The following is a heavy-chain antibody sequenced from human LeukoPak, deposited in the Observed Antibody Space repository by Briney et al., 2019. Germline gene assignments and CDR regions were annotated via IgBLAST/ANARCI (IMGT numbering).Heavy chain of an antibody. D-gene: IGHD2-15*01. Sequence: PSETLSLTCAVYGVSFSGYYWCWIRQPQGKGLEWIGEINHSGSTNYNPSLKSRVTISVDTSKNQFSLKLSSVTAADTAVYYCARGLSAIVYWGQGTLVTVSS. J-gene: IGHJ4*02. CDR2: INHSGST. CDR3: ARGLSAIVY. CDR1: GVSFSGYY. V-gene: IGHV4-34*01.